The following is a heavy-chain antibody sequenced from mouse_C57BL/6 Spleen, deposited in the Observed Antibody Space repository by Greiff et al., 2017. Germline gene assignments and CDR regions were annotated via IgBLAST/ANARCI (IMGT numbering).Heavy chain of an antibody. D-gene: IGHD2-3*01. J-gene: IGHJ2*01. CDR3: ARRDGYYYFDY. V-gene: IGHV5-9*01. CDR1: GFTFSSYT. Sequence: EVQLVESGGGLVKPGGSLKLSCAASGFTFSSYTMSWVRQTPEKRLEWVATISGGGGNTYYPDSVKGRFTISRDNAKNTLYLQMSSLRSEDTALYYCARRDGYYYFDYWGQGTTLTVSS. CDR2: ISGGGGNT.